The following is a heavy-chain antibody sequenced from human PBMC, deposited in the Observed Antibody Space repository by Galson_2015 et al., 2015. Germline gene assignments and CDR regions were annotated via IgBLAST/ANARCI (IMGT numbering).Heavy chain of an antibody. CDR2: IRYDGSQT. CDR3: AREPTRGGEFDY. V-gene: IGHV3-7*03. J-gene: IGHJ4*02. CDR1: GFIFRNYW. Sequence: SLRLSCAASGFIFRNYWMVWVRQTPGKGLEWVANIRYDGSQTFYGDSVKGRFTISRDNAENSLYLQMNSLRADDTAVYYCAREPTRGGEFDYWGQGALVTVSS. D-gene: IGHD3-10*01.